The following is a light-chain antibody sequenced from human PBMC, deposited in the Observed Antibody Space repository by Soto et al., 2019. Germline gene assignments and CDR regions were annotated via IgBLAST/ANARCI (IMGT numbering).Light chain of an antibody. CDR2: AAS. J-gene: IGKJ2*01. Sequence: DIQMTQSPSSVSASVGDSVIITCRASQDISSWLARYQQKPGRAPKFLIYAASTLQTGVPSRFSGSGSGTEFTLTISSLQPEDFATYYCQQANSFPYTFGQGTKVEIK. V-gene: IGKV1-12*01. CDR3: QQANSFPYT. CDR1: QDISSW.